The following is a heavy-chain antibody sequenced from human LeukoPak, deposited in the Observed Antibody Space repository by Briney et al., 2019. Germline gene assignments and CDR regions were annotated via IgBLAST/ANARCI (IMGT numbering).Heavy chain of an antibody. CDR2: ITHRGDS. CDR3: ARGQYIDYPGFDY. J-gene: IGHJ4*02. CDR1: GESFSGYY. Sequence: KPSETLSLTCAVYGESFSGYYWTWLRQSPGKGLEWIGEITHRGDSNPNPSLKSRVTISIDTSKNQFSLNFTSVTAADTAVYYCARGQYIDYPGFDYWGQGILVTVSS. D-gene: IGHD3-9*01. V-gene: IGHV4-34*01.